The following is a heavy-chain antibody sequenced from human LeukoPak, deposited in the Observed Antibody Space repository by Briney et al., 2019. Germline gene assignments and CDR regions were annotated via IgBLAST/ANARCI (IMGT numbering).Heavy chain of an antibody. D-gene: IGHD1-1*01. CDR3: ARGRVSSSTWYSTYYYYFYMDV. CDR2: IYTSGST. Sequence: SETLSLTCTVSGGSISSYYWSWIRQPAGKGLEWIGRIYTSGSTDYNPSLNGRVSISRDTTKNLFSLRLRSVTAADTVVYFCARGRVSSSTWYSTYYYYFYMDVWGKGTTVTVSS. V-gene: IGHV4-4*07. CDR1: GGSISSYY. J-gene: IGHJ6*03.